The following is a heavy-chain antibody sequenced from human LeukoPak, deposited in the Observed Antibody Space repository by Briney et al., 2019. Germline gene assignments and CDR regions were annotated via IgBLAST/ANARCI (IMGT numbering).Heavy chain of an antibody. D-gene: IGHD1-26*01. CDR2: INAGNGNT. V-gene: IGHV1-3*03. CDR3: ARVRVGATAKGHYFDY. Sequence: GASVKVSCKASGHTFTYYAMHWVRQAPGQRLEWMGWINAGNGNTKYSQELQGRVTITRDTSASTAYMELSSLRSEDMAVYYCARVRVGATAKGHYFDYWGQGTLVTVSS. J-gene: IGHJ4*02. CDR1: GHTFTYYA.